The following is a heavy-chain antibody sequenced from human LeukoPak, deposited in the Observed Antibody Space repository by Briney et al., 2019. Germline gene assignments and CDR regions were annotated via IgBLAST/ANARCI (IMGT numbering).Heavy chain of an antibody. Sequence: GGSLRLSCAASGFTFSSYAMSWVRQAPGKGLEWVSAISGSGGSTYYADSVKGRFTISRDNSKNTLYLQMNSLRAEDTAVYYCARDAAAAGRAHWFQHWGQGTLVTVSS. D-gene: IGHD6-13*01. J-gene: IGHJ1*01. CDR2: ISGSGGST. V-gene: IGHV3-23*01. CDR1: GFTFSSYA. CDR3: ARDAAAAGRAHWFQH.